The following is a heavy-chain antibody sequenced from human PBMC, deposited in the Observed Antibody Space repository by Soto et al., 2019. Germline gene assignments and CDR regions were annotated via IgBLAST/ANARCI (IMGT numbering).Heavy chain of an antibody. CDR1: GFTFSSYS. Sequence: EVQLVESGGGLVQPGGSLRLSCAASGFTFSSYSMNWVRQAPGKGLEWVSYISSSSSTIYYADSVKGRFTISRDNAKNSLYLQMNSLRDEETDVYYCAREQWELPSDAFDIWGQGTMVTVSS. J-gene: IGHJ3*02. CDR2: ISSSSSTI. D-gene: IGHD1-26*01. CDR3: AREQWELPSDAFDI. V-gene: IGHV3-48*02.